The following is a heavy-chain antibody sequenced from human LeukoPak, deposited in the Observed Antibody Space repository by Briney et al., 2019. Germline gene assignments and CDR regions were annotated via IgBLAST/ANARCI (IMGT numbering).Heavy chain of an antibody. J-gene: IGHJ4*02. Sequence: GGSLRLSCAASGFTFSGYWMSWVRQAPGKGLEWVANIKQDGSEKYYVDSVKGRFTISRDNAKNSLYLQMNSLRAEDTAVYYCARDSALYCSGGSCTDYWGQGTLVTVSS. CDR3: ARDSALYCSGGSCTDY. D-gene: IGHD2-15*01. V-gene: IGHV3-7*01. CDR2: IKQDGSEK. CDR1: GFTFSGYW.